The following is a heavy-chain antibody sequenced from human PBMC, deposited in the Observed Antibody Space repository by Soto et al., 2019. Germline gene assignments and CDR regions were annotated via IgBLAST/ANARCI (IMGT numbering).Heavy chain of an antibody. J-gene: IGHJ5*02. Sequence: GGSLRLSCAASGFTFSSYTMNWLRQAPGKGLEWLSSISRTSSDINYADSVKGRFTISRDNAKNSLYLQMNSLRADDTDLYYCARDPSPYNITYNWSDPWGQGPLVTVS. CDR2: ISRTSSDI. V-gene: IGHV3-21*01. D-gene: IGHD1-20*01. CDR1: GFTFSSYT. CDR3: ARDPSPYNITYNWSDP.